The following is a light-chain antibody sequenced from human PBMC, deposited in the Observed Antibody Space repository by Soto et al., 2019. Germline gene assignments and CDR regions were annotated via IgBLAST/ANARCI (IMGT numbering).Light chain of an antibody. J-gene: IGKJ5*01. CDR3: QHHATSEIR. CDR1: HSLANSF. Sequence: ECVLPQSPGALSLSPGERATLSCMASHSLANSFIAWYQQKPGQAPRLLIYDTSSRASGIPDRFSGSGSGTDFTLTISRLETEDVAVVYCQHHATSEIRLGQGTRPDIK. V-gene: IGKV3-20*01. CDR2: DTS.